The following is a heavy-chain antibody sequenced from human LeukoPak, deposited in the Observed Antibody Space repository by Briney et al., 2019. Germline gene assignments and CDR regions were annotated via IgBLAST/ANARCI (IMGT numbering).Heavy chain of an antibody. Sequence: GGSLGLSCAASGFTFSTYGMHWVRQAPGKGLEWVTFIRYDGNKKYYADPEKGRFTISRDNSKNTLYLQMNSLRAEDTAVYYCARANNDYVNYFDYWGQGTLVTVSS. CDR3: ARANNDYVNYFDY. J-gene: IGHJ4*02. CDR2: IRYDGNKK. CDR1: GFTFSTYG. V-gene: IGHV3-30*02. D-gene: IGHD4-17*01.